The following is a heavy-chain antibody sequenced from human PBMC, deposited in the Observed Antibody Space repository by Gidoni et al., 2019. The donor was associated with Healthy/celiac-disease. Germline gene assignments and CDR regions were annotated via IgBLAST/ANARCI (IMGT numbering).Heavy chain of an antibody. J-gene: IGHJ6*02. CDR1: GYTFTSYD. D-gene: IGHD3-3*01. CDR2: INPSGGST. V-gene: IGHV1-46*03. Sequence: QVQLVQSGAEVKKPGASVKVSCKASGYTFTSYDMHWVRQAPGQGLEWMGIINPSGGSTSYAQKFQGRVTMTRDTSTSTVYMELSSLRSEDTAVYYCARGLRFLEWLPLYYYYYGMDVWGQGTTVTVSS. CDR3: ARGLRFLEWLPLYYYYYGMDV.